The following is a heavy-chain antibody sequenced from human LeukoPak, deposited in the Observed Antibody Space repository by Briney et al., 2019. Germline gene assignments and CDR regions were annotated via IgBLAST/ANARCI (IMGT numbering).Heavy chain of an antibody. CDR2: ICYGGST. V-gene: IGHV4-59*01. CDR3: ARSGLHSFY. D-gene: IGHD5-24*01. Sequence: SETLSLTCTVSGGSFSNYCWNWIRQPPGKGLEWIGYICYGGSTKYSPSLKSRVTISMASSKDQFSLRLNSLTAADTAVYYCARSGLHSFYWGQGTLVTVSS. CDR1: GGSFSNYC. J-gene: IGHJ4*02.